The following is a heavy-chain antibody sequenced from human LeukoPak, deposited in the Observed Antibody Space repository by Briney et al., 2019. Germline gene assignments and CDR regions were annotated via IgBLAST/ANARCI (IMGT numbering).Heavy chain of an antibody. CDR2: MYYSEST. Sequence: SETLSLTCTVSGGSISSYYWSWIWQPPRPGLGWIGYMYYSESTNYNRSLKSRVTISVDTSKNQCSLKLSSVTAADTAVYYCARKRAVGGFDPWGEGTLGTVSS. CDR1: GGSISSYY. V-gene: IGHV4-59*08. CDR3: ARKRAVGGFDP. J-gene: IGHJ5*02.